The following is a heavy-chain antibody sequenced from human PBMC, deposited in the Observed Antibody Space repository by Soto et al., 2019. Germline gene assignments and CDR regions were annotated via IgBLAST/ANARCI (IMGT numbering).Heavy chain of an antibody. CDR1: GGTFSSYA. CDR2: IIPIFGTA. D-gene: IGHD2-2*02. Sequence: SVKVSCKASGGTFSSYAISWVRQAPGQGLEWMGGIIPIFGTANYAQKFQGRVTITADESTSTAYMELSSLRSEDTAVYYCARDCSSTSCYRGYYYYYGMDVWGQGTTVTVSS. CDR3: ARDCSSTSCYRGYYYYYGMDV. V-gene: IGHV1-69*13. J-gene: IGHJ6*02.